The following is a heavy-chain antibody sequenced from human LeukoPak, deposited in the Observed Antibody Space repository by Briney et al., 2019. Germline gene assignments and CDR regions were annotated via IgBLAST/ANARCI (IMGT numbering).Heavy chain of an antibody. J-gene: IGHJ6*02. V-gene: IGHV3-21*01. Sequence: PGGSLRLSCAASGFTFSSYSMNWVRQAPGKGLEWVSSISSSSSYIYYADSVKGRFTISRDNAKNSLYLQMNSLRAEDTAVYYCARAILGVGSGPRFDGMDVWGQGTTVTVSS. CDR2: ISSSSSYI. D-gene: IGHD6-19*01. CDR1: GFTFSSYS. CDR3: ARAILGVGSGPRFDGMDV.